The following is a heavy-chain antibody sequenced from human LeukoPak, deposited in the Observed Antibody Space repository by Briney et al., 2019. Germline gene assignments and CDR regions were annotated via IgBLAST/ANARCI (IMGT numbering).Heavy chain of an antibody. J-gene: IGHJ4*02. V-gene: IGHV3-64D*06. Sequence: GGSLRLSCSASGFTFSSYAMHWVRQAPGKGLEYASAISSNGGSTYYADSVKGRFTISRDNSKNTLYLQMSSLRAEDTAVYYCVKEAEQMPWGSLDYWGQGTLVTVSS. D-gene: IGHD3-16*01. CDR3: VKEAEQMPWGSLDY. CDR1: GFTFSSYA. CDR2: ISSNGGST.